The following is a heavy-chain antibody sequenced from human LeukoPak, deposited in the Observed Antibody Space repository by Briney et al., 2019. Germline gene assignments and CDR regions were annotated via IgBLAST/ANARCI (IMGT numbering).Heavy chain of an antibody. CDR2: IYTSGST. D-gene: IGHD3-9*01. CDR3: ARIPLLRYFDSADP. V-gene: IGHV4-61*02. J-gene: IGHJ5*02. CDR1: GGSISSGSYY. Sequence: PSETLSLTCTVSGGSISSGSYYWSWIRQPAGKGLEWIGRIYTSGSTNYNPSLKSRVTISVDTSKNQFSLKLSSVTAADTAVYYCARIPLLRYFDSADPWGQGTLVTVSS.